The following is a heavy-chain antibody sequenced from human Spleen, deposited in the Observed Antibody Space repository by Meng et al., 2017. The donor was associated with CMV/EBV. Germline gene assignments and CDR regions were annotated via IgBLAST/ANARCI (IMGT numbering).Heavy chain of an antibody. Sequence: GESLKISCAASGFTFSSYEMNWVRQAPGKGLEWILYISSSGNTIYYADSIKGRFTISRDNAKNSLYLQMSSLRADDTGVYYCARVFPRALDYWGQGTPVTVSS. J-gene: IGHJ4*02. CDR2: ISSSGNTI. CDR1: GFTFSSYE. V-gene: IGHV3-48*03. D-gene: IGHD3-10*02. CDR3: ARVFPRALDY.